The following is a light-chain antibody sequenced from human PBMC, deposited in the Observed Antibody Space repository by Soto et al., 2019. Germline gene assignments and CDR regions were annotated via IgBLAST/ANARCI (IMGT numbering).Light chain of an antibody. CDR1: SSNIGRAY. Sequence: QSVLTQPPSASGTPGQTVPISCSGSSSNIGRAYIYWYQHLPGTAPKLLIYRNNQRPSGVPDRFSASKSGTSASLAISGLRSEDDADYYCAAWDDRLVVFGGGTKLTVL. J-gene: IGLJ2*01. V-gene: IGLV1-47*01. CDR3: AAWDDRLVV. CDR2: RNN.